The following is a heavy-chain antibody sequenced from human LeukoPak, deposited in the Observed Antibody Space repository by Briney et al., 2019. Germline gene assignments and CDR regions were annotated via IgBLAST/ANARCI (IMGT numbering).Heavy chain of an antibody. Sequence: GGSLRLSCAASGFTFSSYAMSWVRQAPGKGLEWVSAISGSGGSTYYADSVKGRFTISRDNSKHTLYLQMNSLRAEDTAVYYCAKEDPVRYYYDSSGSNYFDYWGQGTLVTVSS. V-gene: IGHV3-23*01. CDR3: AKEDPVRYYYDSSGSNYFDY. D-gene: IGHD3-22*01. J-gene: IGHJ4*02. CDR2: ISGSGGST. CDR1: GFTFSSYA.